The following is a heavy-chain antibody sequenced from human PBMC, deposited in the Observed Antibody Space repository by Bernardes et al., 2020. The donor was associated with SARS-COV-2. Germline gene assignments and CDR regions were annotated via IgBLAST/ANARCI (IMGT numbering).Heavy chain of an antibody. J-gene: IGHJ4*02. V-gene: IGHV3-23*01. CDR2: ISGSGGST. CDR3: AKDLGLNRGFDY. CDR1: GFTFSSYA. D-gene: IGHD3-16*01. Sequence: VGSLRLSCAASGFTFSSYAMSWVRQAPGKGLEWVSAISGSGGSTYYADSVKGRFTISRDNSKNTLYLQMNSLRAEDTAVYYCAKDLGLNRGFDYWGQGTLVTVSS.